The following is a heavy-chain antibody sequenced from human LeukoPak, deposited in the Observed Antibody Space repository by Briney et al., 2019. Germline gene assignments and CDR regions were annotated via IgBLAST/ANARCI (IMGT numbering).Heavy chain of an antibody. Sequence: GGSLRLSCAGSGFIFSNYWMHWVRQAPGKGLVWVSRIKTDGSTTYYADSVKGRFTISRDNAKNSLYLQMNSLRAEDTAVYYCARDQQPEPAFDIWGQGTMVTVSS. CDR2: IKTDGSTT. CDR3: ARDQQPEPAFDI. V-gene: IGHV3-74*01. D-gene: IGHD6-13*01. J-gene: IGHJ3*02. CDR1: GFIFSNYW.